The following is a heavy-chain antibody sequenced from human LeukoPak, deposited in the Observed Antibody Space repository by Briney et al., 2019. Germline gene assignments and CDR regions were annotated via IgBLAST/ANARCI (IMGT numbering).Heavy chain of an antibody. CDR1: GFTFSNAW. J-gene: IGHJ5*02. CDR2: IKSKTDGGTT. Sequence: GGSLRLSCAASGFTFSNAWMSWVRQAPGKGLEWVGRIKSKTDGGTTDYAAPVKGRFTISRDDSKSTLYLQMNSLKTEDTAVYYCTTAERSKYYYDSSGNSSPRGPWGQGTLVTVSS. CDR3: TTAERSKYYYDSSGNSSPRGP. V-gene: IGHV3-15*01. D-gene: IGHD3-22*01.